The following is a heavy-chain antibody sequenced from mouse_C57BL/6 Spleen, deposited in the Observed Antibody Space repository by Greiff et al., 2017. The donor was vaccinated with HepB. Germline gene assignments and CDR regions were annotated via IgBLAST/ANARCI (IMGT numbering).Heavy chain of an antibody. CDR2: IYPGGGYT. D-gene: IGHD2-2*01. Sequence: QVQLKKSGAELVRPGTSVKMSCKASGYTFTNYWIGWAKQRPGHGLEWIGDIYPGGGYTNYNEKFKGKATLTADKSSSTAYMQFSSLTSEDSAIYYCARSYYGYDGSSWFAYWGQGTLVTVSA. V-gene: IGHV1-63*01. CDR1: GYTFTNYW. CDR3: ARSYYGYDGSSWFAY. J-gene: IGHJ3*01.